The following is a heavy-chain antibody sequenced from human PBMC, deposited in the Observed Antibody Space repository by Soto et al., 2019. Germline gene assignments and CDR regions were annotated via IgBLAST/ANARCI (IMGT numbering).Heavy chain of an antibody. CDR2: INTNNGNT. V-gene: IGHV1-18*04. J-gene: IGHJ6*02. Sequence: VKVSCKASGYTFTSYGIIWVRQAPGQGLEWMGWINTNNGNTNYAQRLQGRVTMTTDTSTTTAYMELRSLRSDDTAVYYCARRAFEDGMDVWGQGTTVTVSS. D-gene: IGHD3-9*01. CDR1: GYTFTSYG. CDR3: ARRAFEDGMDV.